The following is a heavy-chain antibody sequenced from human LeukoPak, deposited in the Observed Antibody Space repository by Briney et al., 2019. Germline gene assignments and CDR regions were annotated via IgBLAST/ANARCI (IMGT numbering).Heavy chain of an antibody. CDR1: GVSFDDYY. D-gene: IGHD4-17*01. CDR2: INHSGYT. J-gene: IGHJ4*02. CDR3: TRMTTGHDY. V-gene: IGHV4-34*01. Sequence: SETLSLTCAVSGVSFDDYYWAWVRQTPGKGLEWIGGINHSGYTNDSPSLKSRVTLSIDTSMRQFSLNLRSVTVADAGIYYCTRMTTGHDYWGQGTLVTVSS.